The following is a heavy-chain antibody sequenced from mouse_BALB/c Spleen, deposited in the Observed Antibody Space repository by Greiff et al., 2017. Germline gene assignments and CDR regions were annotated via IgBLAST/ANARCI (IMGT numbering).Heavy chain of an antibody. CDR1: GFTFSSYA. V-gene: IGHV5-6-5*01. D-gene: IGHD2-13*01. Sequence: EVKLVESGGGLVKPGGSLKLSCAASGFTFSSYAMSWVRQTPEKRLEWVASISSGGSTYYSDSVKGRFTISRDNARNILYLQMSSLRSEDTAMYYCARALIYYGDNDYWGQGTTLTVSS. CDR3: ARALIYYGDNDY. CDR2: ISSGGST. J-gene: IGHJ2*01.